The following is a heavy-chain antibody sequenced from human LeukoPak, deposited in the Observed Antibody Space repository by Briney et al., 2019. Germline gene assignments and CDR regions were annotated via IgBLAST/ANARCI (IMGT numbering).Heavy chain of an antibody. CDR2: TYYRSKWYN. D-gene: IGHD3-10*01. CDR1: GDSVSSNSAA. Sequence: SHTLSLICAISGDSVSSNSAAWNWIRQSPSRGLEWLGRTYYRSKWYNDYAVSVKSRITINPDTSKNQFSLQLNSVTPEDTAVYYCARVPTYYYGSGSHPPFDYWGQGTLVTVSS. V-gene: IGHV6-1*01. J-gene: IGHJ4*02. CDR3: ARVPTYYYGSGSHPPFDY.